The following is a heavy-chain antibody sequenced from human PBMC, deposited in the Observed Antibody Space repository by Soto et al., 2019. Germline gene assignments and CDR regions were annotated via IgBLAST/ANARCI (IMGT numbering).Heavy chain of an antibody. J-gene: IGHJ6*02. D-gene: IGHD3-22*01. CDR3: ARLLCYDSSGYYFPSKLDV. V-gene: IGHV4-39*01. CDR2: IYFSGDI. CDR1: GGSISSRSYY. Sequence: SETLSLTCTISGGSISSRSYYWGWIRQSPGKGLEWIGSIYFSGDIYYNPSLKSRVTISVDTSKDQFSLKLISVTAADAAVYYCARLLCYDSSGYYFPSKLDVWGQGTTVTVSS.